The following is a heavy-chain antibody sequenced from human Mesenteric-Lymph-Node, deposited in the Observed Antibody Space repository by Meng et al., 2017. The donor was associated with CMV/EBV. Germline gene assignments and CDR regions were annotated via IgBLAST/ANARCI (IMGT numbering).Heavy chain of an antibody. CDR1: GGSFGGAY. J-gene: IGHJ5*02. Sequence: GGSFGGAYWSWSRQPPGKGLEWIGEINHSGSTNYNPSLKSRVTISVDTSKNQFSLKLGSVTAADTAVYYCARGQGSVVVPALNWFDPWGQGTLVTVSS. CDR3: ARGQGSVVVPALNWFDP. V-gene: IGHV4-34*01. D-gene: IGHD2-2*01. CDR2: INHSGST.